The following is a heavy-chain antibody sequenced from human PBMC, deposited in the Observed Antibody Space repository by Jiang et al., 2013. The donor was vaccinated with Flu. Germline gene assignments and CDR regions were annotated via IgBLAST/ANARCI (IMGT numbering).Heavy chain of an antibody. D-gene: IGHD3-22*01. Sequence: VQLLESGGTLVQPGGSLRLSCAASGFTFSTYTMTWVRQAPGKGLEWVSAITGSGAATNYADSVRGRFTISRDNSKNTLYLQMNSPRAEDTAVYYCAKGVSGFALVDFWGQGDPGHRLL. J-gene: IGHJ4*02. V-gene: IGHV3-23*01. CDR2: ITGSGAAT. CDR3: AKGVSGFALVDF. CDR1: GFTFSTYT.